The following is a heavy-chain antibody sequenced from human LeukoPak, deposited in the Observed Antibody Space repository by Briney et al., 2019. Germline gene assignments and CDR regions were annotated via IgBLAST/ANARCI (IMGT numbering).Heavy chain of an antibody. V-gene: IGHV4-39*01. CDR3: ARRGYCSGGSCKSEPFDY. D-gene: IGHD2-15*01. Sequence: SETLSLTCTVSGGSISSSSYYWGWIRQPPGKGLEWIGSIYYSGSTYYNPSLKSRVTISVDTSKNQFSLELSAVTAADTAVYYCARRGYCSGGSCKSEPFDYWGQGTLVTVSS. CDR1: GGSISSSSYY. J-gene: IGHJ4*02. CDR2: IYYSGST.